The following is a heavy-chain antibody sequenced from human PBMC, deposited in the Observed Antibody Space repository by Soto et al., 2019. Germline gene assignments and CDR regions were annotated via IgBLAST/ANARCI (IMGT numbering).Heavy chain of an antibody. CDR1: GGSVSGGDW. CDR2: IYSGST. CDR3: TRDHGLRNGDPD. V-gene: IGHV4-4*02. J-gene: IGHJ4*02. D-gene: IGHD2-15*01. Sequence: QVHLQESGPGLVKPSGTLSLTCAVFGGSVSGGDWWSWVRQPPGMGLEWIGDIYSGSTNYNPSLKSRVTISGDQSKKQLSLPLTSVTAADTAVYYCTRDHGLRNGDPDWGQGTLVTVSS.